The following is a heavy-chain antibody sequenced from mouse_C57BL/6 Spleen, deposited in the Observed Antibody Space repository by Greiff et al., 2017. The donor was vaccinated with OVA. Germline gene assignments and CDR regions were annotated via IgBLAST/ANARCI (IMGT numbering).Heavy chain of an antibody. CDR1: GYAFSSYW. Sequence: QVQLKESGAELVKPGASVKISCKASGYAFSSYWMNWVKQRPGKGLGWIGQIYPGDGDTNYNGKFKGKATLTADKSSSTAYMQLSSLTSEDSAVYFCARGGLGPRWFDVWGTGTTVTVSS. D-gene: IGHD4-1*01. CDR2: IYPGDGDT. J-gene: IGHJ1*03. V-gene: IGHV1-80*01. CDR3: ARGGLGPRWFDV.